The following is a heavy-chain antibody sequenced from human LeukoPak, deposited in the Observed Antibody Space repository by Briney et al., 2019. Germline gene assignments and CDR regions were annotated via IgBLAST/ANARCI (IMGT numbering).Heavy chain of an antibody. CDR1: GGTFSSYA. CDR2: IIPIFGTA. D-gene: IGHD3-22*01. V-gene: IGHV1-69*06. Sequence: ASVKVSCKASGGTFSSYAISWVRQAPGQGLEWMGGIIPIFGTANYAQKFQGRVTITADKSTSTAYMELSSLRSEDTAVYYCARAGYYYDSSGYPLDAFDIWGQGTMVTVSS. CDR3: ARAGYYYDSSGYPLDAFDI. J-gene: IGHJ3*02.